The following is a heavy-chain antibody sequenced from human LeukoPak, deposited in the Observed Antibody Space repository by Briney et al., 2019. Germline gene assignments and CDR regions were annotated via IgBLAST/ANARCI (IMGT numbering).Heavy chain of an antibody. V-gene: IGHV3-21*06. J-gene: IGHJ4*02. CDR2: ISYTSDYI. Sequence: GGSLRLSCVGSGFIFSSYSLNWVRQAPGEGLEWVASISYTSDYIYYADSLKGRFTVSRDNATNLLYLHMNTLRAEDTAVYYCVRDGGRPQQRRFFFDYWGRGTPVTVSS. CDR3: VRDGGRPQQRRFFFDY. CDR1: GFIFSSYS. D-gene: IGHD1-26*01.